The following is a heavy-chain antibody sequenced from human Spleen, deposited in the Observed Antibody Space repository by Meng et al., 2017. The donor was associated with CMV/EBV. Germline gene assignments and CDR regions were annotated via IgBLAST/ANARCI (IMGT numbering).Heavy chain of an antibody. J-gene: IGHJ4*02. V-gene: IGHV1-2*02. CDR2: IHPHRGDT. D-gene: IGHD7-27*01. CDR1: GYTFTAHY. CDR3: ARDNNWGPDY. Sequence: SCRASGYTFTAHYFHWVRQAPGQGLEWMGWIHPHRGDTNYAQQFQGRVTLTRDTSINTGYMEPTRLTSDDTAVYYCARDNNWGPDYWGQGTLVTVSS.